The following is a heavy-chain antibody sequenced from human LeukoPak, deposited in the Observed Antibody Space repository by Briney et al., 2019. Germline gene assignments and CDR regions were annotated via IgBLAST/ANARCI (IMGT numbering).Heavy chain of an antibody. D-gene: IGHD2-2*01. Sequence: GGSLRLSCAASGFTLSSYAMSWVRQAPGKGLEWVSAISGSGGSTYYADSAKGRFTISRDNSKNTLYLQMNSLRGEDTAVYYCAEFASTSCCQSAFDIWGQGTMVTVSS. V-gene: IGHV3-23*01. J-gene: IGHJ3*02. CDR3: AEFASTSCCQSAFDI. CDR1: GFTLSSYA. CDR2: ISGSGGST.